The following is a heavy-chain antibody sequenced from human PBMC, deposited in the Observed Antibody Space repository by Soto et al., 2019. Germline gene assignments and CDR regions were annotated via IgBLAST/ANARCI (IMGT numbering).Heavy chain of an antibody. D-gene: IGHD5-12*01. CDR1: GFTFDDYA. CDR3: TKAALERATNQEFDY. CDR2: ITWNSGSV. Sequence: EVQLVESGGGLVQPGRSLRLSCAASGFTFDDYAMHWVRQAPGKGLEWVSGITWNSGSVGYADSVKGRFTISRDNAKNSLYLQMNSLRSKDTALYYCTKAALERATNQEFDYWGQGTMVTVSS. J-gene: IGHJ4*02. V-gene: IGHV3-9*01.